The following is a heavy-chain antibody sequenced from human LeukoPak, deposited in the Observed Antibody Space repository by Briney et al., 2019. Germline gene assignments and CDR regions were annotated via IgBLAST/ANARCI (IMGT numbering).Heavy chain of an antibody. Sequence: GRSLRLSCAASGFTFDDYAMHWVRHAPGKGLEWVSGISWNSGSIGYADSVKGRFTISRDNAKNSLYLQMNSLRAEDMALYYCAKGNQQLALDGLDYWGQGTLVTVSS. J-gene: IGHJ4*02. D-gene: IGHD6-13*01. V-gene: IGHV3-9*03. CDR1: GFTFDDYA. CDR2: ISWNSGSI. CDR3: AKGNQQLALDGLDY.